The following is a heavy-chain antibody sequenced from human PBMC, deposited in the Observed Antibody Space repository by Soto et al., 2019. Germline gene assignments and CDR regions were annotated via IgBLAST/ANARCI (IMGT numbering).Heavy chain of an antibody. Sequence: ASVKVSGKVSGYTLTELSMHWVRQAPGKGLEWMGGFDPEDGETIYAQKFQGRVTMTGDTSTDTAYMELSSLRSEDTAVYYCATANLYCTNGVCYIAPSPPTPNYGMDVWGQGTTVTVSS. J-gene: IGHJ6*02. CDR1: GYTLTELS. CDR2: FDPEDGET. D-gene: IGHD2-8*01. V-gene: IGHV1-24*01. CDR3: ATANLYCTNGVCYIAPSPPTPNYGMDV.